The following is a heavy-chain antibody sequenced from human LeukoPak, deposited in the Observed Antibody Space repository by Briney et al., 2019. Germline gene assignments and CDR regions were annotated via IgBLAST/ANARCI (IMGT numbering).Heavy chain of an antibody. CDR3: ARRAGAYSHPYDY. CDR2: IFIVAI. D-gene: IGHD4/OR15-4a*01. V-gene: IGHV3-53*01. Sequence: GGSLRLSCTVAGFTVISNSISWVRHAPGKGLELVSFIFIVAIHYSDSVKGRFTISRDNSKNTLYLQMNTLRDEDTDVYYCARRAGAYSHPYDYWGQGTLVTVSS. J-gene: IGHJ4*02. CDR1: GFTVISNS.